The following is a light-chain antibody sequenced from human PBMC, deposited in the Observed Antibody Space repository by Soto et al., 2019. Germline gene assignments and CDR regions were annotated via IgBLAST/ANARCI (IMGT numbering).Light chain of an antibody. V-gene: IGKV3-15*01. CDR2: GAS. CDR3: QQYNKWPLT. J-gene: IGKJ4*01. Sequence: EIGMTQSPATLSVSPGERATLSCRASQSVSNNLARYQQKPGQPPRLLIYGASTKATGFPARFSGGGSGTDFTLTISNLQSEDFAVYYCQQYNKWPLTFVGGTKVEIK. CDR1: QSVSNN.